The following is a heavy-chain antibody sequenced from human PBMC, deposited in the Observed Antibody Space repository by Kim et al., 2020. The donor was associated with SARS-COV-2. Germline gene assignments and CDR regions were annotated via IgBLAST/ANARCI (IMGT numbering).Heavy chain of an antibody. Sequence: SETLSLTCTVSGYSISSGYYWGWIRQPPGKGLEWIGSIYHSGSTYYNPSLKSRVTISVDTSKNQFSLKLSSVTAADTAVYYCARGNINWDSYDYWGQGTLVTVSS. CDR2: IYHSGST. V-gene: IGHV4-38-2*02. J-gene: IGHJ4*02. CDR1: GYSISSGYY. CDR3: ARGNINWDSYDY. D-gene: IGHD1-1*01.